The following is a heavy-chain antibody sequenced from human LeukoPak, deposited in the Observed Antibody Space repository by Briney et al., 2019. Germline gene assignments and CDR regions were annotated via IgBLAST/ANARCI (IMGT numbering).Heavy chain of an antibody. CDR3: ARGSTYSSGWYTGFDY. J-gene: IGHJ4*02. CDR1: GFTFDDYA. Sequence: PGGSLRLSCAASGFTFDDYAMHWVRQAPGKGLEWVSGISWNSGSIGYADSVKGRFTISRDNAKKSVYLQMNSLRAEDTAVYYCARGSTYSSGWYTGFDYWGQGTLVTVSS. D-gene: IGHD6-19*01. CDR2: ISWNSGSI. V-gene: IGHV3-9*01.